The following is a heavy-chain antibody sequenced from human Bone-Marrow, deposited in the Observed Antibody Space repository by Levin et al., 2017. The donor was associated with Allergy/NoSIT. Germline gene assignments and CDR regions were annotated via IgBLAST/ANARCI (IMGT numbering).Heavy chain of an antibody. D-gene: IGHD3-10*01. CDR3: AKPFGSTTYYIESLFDC. J-gene: IGHJ4*02. Sequence: GESLKISCAASGFTFSAYGMHSVRQAPGKGLEWVAVLSYDGITKYYADSVNGRFTIARDISKNTLYLQMNGLRAEDSAVYYCAKPFGSTTYYIESLFDCWGQGTLVTVSS. CDR2: LSYDGITK. CDR1: GFTFSAYG. V-gene: IGHV3-30*18.